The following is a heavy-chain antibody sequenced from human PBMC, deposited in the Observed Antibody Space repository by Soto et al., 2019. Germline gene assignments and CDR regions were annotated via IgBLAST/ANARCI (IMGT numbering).Heavy chain of an antibody. CDR1: GFTFSSYS. Sequence: EVQLVESGGGLVKPGGSLRLSCAASGFTFSSYSMNWVRQAPGKGLEWVSSISSSSSYIYYADSVKGRFTISRDNAKNSLYLQMNSLRAEDTAVDYCARDGEIMSSSELDYWGQGTLVTVSS. J-gene: IGHJ4*02. CDR2: ISSSSSYI. D-gene: IGHD6-13*01. V-gene: IGHV3-21*01. CDR3: ARDGEIMSSSELDY.